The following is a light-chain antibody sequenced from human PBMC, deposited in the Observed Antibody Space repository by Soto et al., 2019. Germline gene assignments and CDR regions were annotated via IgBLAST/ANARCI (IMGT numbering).Light chain of an antibody. Sequence: QSALTQPASVSGSPGQSIAISCTGTSSDVGVYNYVSWYQQHPGKAPKLMIYEVSNRPSGVSNRFSGSKSGNTASLTISGLQAEDEADYYCCSYAGSSTPYVFGTGTKLTVL. CDR3: CSYAGSSTPYV. J-gene: IGLJ1*01. V-gene: IGLV2-14*01. CDR2: EVS. CDR1: SSDVGVYNY.